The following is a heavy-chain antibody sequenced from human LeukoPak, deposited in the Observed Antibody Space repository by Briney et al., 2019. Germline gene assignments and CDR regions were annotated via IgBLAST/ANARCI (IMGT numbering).Heavy chain of an antibody. Sequence: ASVKVSCKASGYTFTSYYMHWVRQAPGQGLEWMGIINPSGGSTSYAQKFQGRVTMTRDMSTSTVYMELSSLRSEDTAVYYCARECPDVVVITAYYFDYWGQGTLVAVS. CDR1: GYTFTSYY. J-gene: IGHJ4*02. CDR3: ARECPDVVVITAYYFDY. V-gene: IGHV1-46*01. D-gene: IGHD3-22*01. CDR2: INPSGGST.